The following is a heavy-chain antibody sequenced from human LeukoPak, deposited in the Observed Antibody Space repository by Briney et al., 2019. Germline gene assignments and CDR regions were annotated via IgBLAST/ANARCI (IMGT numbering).Heavy chain of an antibody. D-gene: IGHD5-18*01. Sequence: GGSLRLSCAASGFTFSSYSMNWVRQAPGKGLEWVSSISSSSSYIYYADSVKGRFTISRDNAKNSLYLQMNSLRAEDTAVYYCARERGYSYGPTGEFDPWGQGTLVTVSS. CDR1: GFTFSSYS. V-gene: IGHV3-21*01. J-gene: IGHJ5*02. CDR3: ARERGYSYGPTGEFDP. CDR2: ISSSSSYI.